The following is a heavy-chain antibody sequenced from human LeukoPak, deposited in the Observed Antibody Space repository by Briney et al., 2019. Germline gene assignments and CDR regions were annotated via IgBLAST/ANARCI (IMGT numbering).Heavy chain of an antibody. CDR2: IYYSGST. V-gene: IGHV4-61*01. CDR3: ARVTGVGGIDH. D-gene: IGHD3-16*01. CDR1: GGSVSSGSYY. Sequence: PSETLSLSCTVSGGSVSSGSYYWSWVRQPPGKGLEWIGYIYYSGSTNYNPSLKSRVTISVDTSKNQFSLKLSSVTAADTAVYYCARVTGVGGIDHWGQGTLVTVSS. J-gene: IGHJ4*02.